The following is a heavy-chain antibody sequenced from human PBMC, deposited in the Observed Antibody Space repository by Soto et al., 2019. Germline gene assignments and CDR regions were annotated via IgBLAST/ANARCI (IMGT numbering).Heavy chain of an antibody. CDR2: LYDVDGS. J-gene: IGHJ3*01. V-gene: IGHV3-53*01. CDR1: GLTVSGKKY. D-gene: IGHD1-1*01. Sequence: DVQLVESGGGLMQTGESLRLSCAASGLTVSGKKYVAWVRQAPGKGLEWVSTLYDVDGSFYADSVKGRFTTSSDSSKTTVYLQMNGLRHDDTAVYYCATWHEREHAYDVWGQGTTVTVSS. CDR3: ATWHEREHAYDV.